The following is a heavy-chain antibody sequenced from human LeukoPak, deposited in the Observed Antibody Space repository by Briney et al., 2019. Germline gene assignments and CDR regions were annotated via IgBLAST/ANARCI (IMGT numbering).Heavy chain of an antibody. CDR1: GFTFSDYY. J-gene: IGHJ6*02. CDR3: ARSLMNSVRPYYYYYYGMDV. V-gene: IGHV3-11*01. D-gene: IGHD1-7*01. Sequence: GGSLRLSCAASGFTFSDYYMNWIRQAPGKGLEWVSYISSSGSTIYYADSVKGRFTISRDNAKNSLYLQMNSLRAEDTAVSYCARSLMNSVRPYYYYYYGMDVWGQGTTVTVS. CDR2: ISSSGSTI.